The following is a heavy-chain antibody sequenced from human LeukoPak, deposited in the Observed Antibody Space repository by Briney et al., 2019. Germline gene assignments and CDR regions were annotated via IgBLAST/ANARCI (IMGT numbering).Heavy chain of an antibody. CDR2: INSGGTTI. CDR1: GFTFRDYY. CDR3: AMDSTLDY. J-gene: IGHJ4*02. Sequence: GGSLRLSCAASGFTFRDYYVTWIRQAPGKGLEWVSQINSGGTTIYYADSVKGRFTISRDNAKNSLYLQMNSLRAEDTAVYYCAMDSTLDYWGQGILVTVSS. V-gene: IGHV3-11*04. D-gene: IGHD2-2*01.